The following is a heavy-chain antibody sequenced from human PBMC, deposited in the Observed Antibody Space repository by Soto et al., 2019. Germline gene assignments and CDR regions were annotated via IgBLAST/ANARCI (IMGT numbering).Heavy chain of an antibody. Sequence: PGGSLRLSCAASGFTFSSYIMNWVRQAPGKGLEWVSYISSSSTIYYADSVKGRFTISRDNAKNSLYLQMNSLRDEDTAVYYCARPEYSSSSYGMDVWGQGTTVTVSS. D-gene: IGHD6-6*01. J-gene: IGHJ6*02. CDR3: ARPEYSSSSYGMDV. CDR1: GFTFSSYI. CDR2: ISSSSTI. V-gene: IGHV3-48*02.